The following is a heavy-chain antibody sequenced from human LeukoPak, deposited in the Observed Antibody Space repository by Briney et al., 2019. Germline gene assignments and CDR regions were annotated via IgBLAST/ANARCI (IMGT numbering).Heavy chain of an antibody. CDR3: ARVRYSSSWDYYYYYGMDV. Sequence: GGSLRLSCAASGFTVSSNYMGWVRQAPGKGLEWVSVIYSGGSTYYADSVKGRFTISRDNSKNTLYLQMNSLRAEDTAVYYCARVRYSSSWDYYYYYGMDVWGQGTTVTVSS. D-gene: IGHD6-13*01. J-gene: IGHJ6*02. CDR1: GFTVSSNY. CDR2: IYSGGST. V-gene: IGHV3-66*01.